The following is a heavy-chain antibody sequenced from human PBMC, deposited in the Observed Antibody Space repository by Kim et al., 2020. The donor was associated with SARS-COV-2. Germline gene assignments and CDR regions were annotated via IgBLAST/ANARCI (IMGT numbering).Heavy chain of an antibody. CDR3: ARAVSGSYFPSYYYYGMDV. J-gene: IGHJ6*02. CDR1: GFTFSSYD. Sequence: GGSLRLSCAASGFTFSSYDMHWVRQATGKGLEWVSGIGSAGDTYYPGSVKGRFTISRENAKNSLYLQMNSLRAGDTAVYYCARAVSGSYFPSYYYYGMDVWGQGTTVTVSS. V-gene: IGHV3-13*04. CDR2: IGSAGDT. D-gene: IGHD1-26*01.